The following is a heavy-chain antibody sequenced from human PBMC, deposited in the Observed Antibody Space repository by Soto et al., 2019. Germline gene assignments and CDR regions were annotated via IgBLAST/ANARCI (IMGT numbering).Heavy chain of an antibody. CDR1: GFTFSSYA. D-gene: IGHD2-15*01. V-gene: IGHV3-23*01. J-gene: IGHJ4*02. CDR2: ISGSGGST. Sequence: PGGSLRLSCAASGFTFSSYAMSWVRQAPGKGLEWVSAISGSGGSTYYADSVKGRFTISRDNSKNTLYLQMSSLRAEDTAVYYGAKVSRHLAALSYWGQGTLVTVSS. CDR3: AKVSRHLAALSY.